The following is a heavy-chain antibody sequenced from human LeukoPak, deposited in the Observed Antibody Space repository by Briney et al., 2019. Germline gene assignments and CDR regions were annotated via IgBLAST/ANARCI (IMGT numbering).Heavy chain of an antibody. V-gene: IGHV1-2*02. J-gene: IGHJ6*03. D-gene: IGHD4-17*01. CDR3: ARTNDYGDYGTNYYYYYKDV. CDR1: GYTFTGYY. CDR2: INPNSGGT. Sequence: ASVKVSCKASGYTFTGYYMHWVRRAPGQGLEWMGWINPNSGGTNYAQKFQGRVTMTRDTSISTAYMELSRLRSDDTAVYYCARTNDYGDYGTNYYYYYKDVWGKGTTVTISS.